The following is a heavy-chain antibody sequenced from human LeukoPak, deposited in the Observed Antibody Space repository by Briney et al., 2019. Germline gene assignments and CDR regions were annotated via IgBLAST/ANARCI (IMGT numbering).Heavy chain of an antibody. Sequence: PSQTLSLTCTVSGGSISSGSYYWSWIRQPAGKGLEWIGRIYTSGSTNYNPSLKSRVTISVDTSKNQFSLKLSSVTAADTAVYYCAREGSSGWGPLYYFDYWGQGTLVTVSS. CDR2: IYTSGST. V-gene: IGHV4-61*02. D-gene: IGHD6-19*01. CDR3: AREGSSGWGPLYYFDY. J-gene: IGHJ4*02. CDR1: GGSISSGSYY.